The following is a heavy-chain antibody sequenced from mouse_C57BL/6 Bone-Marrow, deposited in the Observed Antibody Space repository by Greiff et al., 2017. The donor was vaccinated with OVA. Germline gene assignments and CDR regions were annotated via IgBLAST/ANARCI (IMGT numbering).Heavy chain of an antibody. V-gene: IGHV5-9-1*02. J-gene: IGHJ1*03. CDR2: ISSGGDYI. CDR3: TREHYWYFDV. CDR1: GFTFSSYA. Sequence: EVKLMESGEGLVKPGGSLKLSCAASGFTFSSYAMSWVRQTPEKRLEWVAYISSGGDYIYYADTVKGRFTISRDNARNTLYLQMSSLKPEDTAMYYCTREHYWYFDVWGTGTTVTVSS.